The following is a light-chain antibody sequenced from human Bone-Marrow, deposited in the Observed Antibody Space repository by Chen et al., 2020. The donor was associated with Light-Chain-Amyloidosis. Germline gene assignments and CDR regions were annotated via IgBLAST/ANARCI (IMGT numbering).Light chain of an antibody. J-gene: IGLJ1*01. CDR1: SSNIGINY. CDR2: RNN. V-gene: IGLV1-47*01. Sequence: QSVLTQPPSASGTPGQRVTISCSGASSNIGINYVYWYQPFPGAAPNLLIHRNNQRPSGGPDRFSACSSGTSAFLAISGLRSVDVADYYWAAWDGSLGGYVFGSGTKVIVL. CDR3: AAWDGSLGGYV.